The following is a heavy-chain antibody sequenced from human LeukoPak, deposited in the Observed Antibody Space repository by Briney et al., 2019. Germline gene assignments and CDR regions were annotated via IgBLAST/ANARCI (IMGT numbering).Heavy chain of an antibody. Sequence: PGGSLRLSCAASGFTVSSNYMSWVRQAPGEGLEWVSVIYSGGSTYYADSVKGRFTISRDNSKNTLYLQKNSLRAEDTAVYYCARDLRGSTRGNYYYYYMDVWGKGTTVTVSS. J-gene: IGHJ6*03. D-gene: IGHD3-16*01. CDR1: GFTVSSNY. CDR2: IYSGGST. CDR3: ARDLRGSTRGNYYYYYMDV. V-gene: IGHV3-53*01.